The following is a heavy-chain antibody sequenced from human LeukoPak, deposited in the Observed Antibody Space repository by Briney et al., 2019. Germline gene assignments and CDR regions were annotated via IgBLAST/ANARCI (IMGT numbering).Heavy chain of an antibody. D-gene: IGHD2-2*01. CDR2: IYTSGST. Sequence: SETLSLTCTVSGGSISSYYWSWIRQPAGKGLEWIGRIYTSGSTNYNPSLKSRVTMSVDTSKNQFSLKLSSVTAADTAVYYCARVRCSSTSCYWRYFQHWGQGTLVTVSS. J-gene: IGHJ1*01. CDR1: GGSISSYY. V-gene: IGHV4-4*07. CDR3: ARVRCSSTSCYWRYFQH.